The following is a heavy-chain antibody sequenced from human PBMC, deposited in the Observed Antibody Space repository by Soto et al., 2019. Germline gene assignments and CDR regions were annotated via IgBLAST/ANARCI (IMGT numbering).Heavy chain of an antibody. V-gene: IGHV3-23*01. Sequence: EAQLLESGGSLVQPGGSLRLSCAASGFSFSGYAMNWVRQAPGKGLEWVSIISGAGDRTYYADSVKGRFTISRDNSKNTLYLQMNSLRAEDTAVYHCAKATRGPLSSRSSYANHFDSWGLGTLVAVSS. J-gene: IGHJ4*02. CDR2: ISGAGDRT. CDR3: AKATRGPLSSRSSYANHFDS. D-gene: IGHD1-26*01. CDR1: GFSFSGYA.